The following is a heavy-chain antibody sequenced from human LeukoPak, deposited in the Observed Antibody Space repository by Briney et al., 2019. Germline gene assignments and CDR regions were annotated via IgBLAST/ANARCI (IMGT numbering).Heavy chain of an antibody. J-gene: IGHJ4*02. CDR3: ARGEDYGDYGFDY. CDR1: GYTFTGYY. V-gene: IGHV1-2*02. CDR2: INPNSGGT. D-gene: IGHD4-17*01. Sequence: ASVKVSCKASGYTFTGYYMHWVRQAPGQGLEWMGWINPNSGGTNYAQKFQGRVTMTRDTSISTAYMELSRLRSDDTAVYYCARGEDYGDYGFDYWAQGTLVTVSS.